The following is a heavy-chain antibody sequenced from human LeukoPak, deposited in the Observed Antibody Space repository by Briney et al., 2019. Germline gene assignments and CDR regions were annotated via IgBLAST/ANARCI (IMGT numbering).Heavy chain of an antibody. D-gene: IGHD3-9*01. CDR3: AREGLRYFDWLGAIRAFDI. J-gene: IGHJ3*02. Sequence: SETLSLTCTVSGGSISSYYWSWIRQPLGKGLEWIGYIYYSGSTNYNPSLKSRVTISVDTSKNQFSLKLSSVTAADTAVYYCAREGLRYFDWLGAIRAFDIWGQGTMVTVSS. CDR1: GGSISSYY. V-gene: IGHV4-59*01. CDR2: IYYSGST.